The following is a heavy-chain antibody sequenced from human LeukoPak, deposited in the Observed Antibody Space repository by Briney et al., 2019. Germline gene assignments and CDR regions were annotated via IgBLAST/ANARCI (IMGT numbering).Heavy chain of an antibody. Sequence: GASMTVSCKASGYTFTGYYMHWVRQAPGQGLEWMGWINPNSGGTHYAQKFQGRVTMTRDTSISTACMELSRLRSDDMAMYYCARDAETAAGLDYWGQGTLVTVSS. CDR2: INPNSGGT. D-gene: IGHD6-13*01. J-gene: IGHJ4*02. CDR1: GYTFTGYY. V-gene: IGHV1-2*02. CDR3: ARDAETAAGLDY.